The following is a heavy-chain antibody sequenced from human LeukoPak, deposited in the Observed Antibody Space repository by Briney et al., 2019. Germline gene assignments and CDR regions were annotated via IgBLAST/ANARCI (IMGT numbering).Heavy chain of an antibody. J-gene: IGHJ5*02. CDR3: ARVITYYYDSSGYYWFDP. V-gene: IGHV4-34*01. Sequence: KPSETLSLTCGDYAGSFSGYYWSWIRQPPGKGLEWIGEINHSGNTNYNPSLKSRVTISLDTSKNQFSLRLSSVTAADTAVYYCARVITYYYDSSGYYWFDPWGQGTLVTVSS. D-gene: IGHD3-22*01. CDR2: INHSGNT. CDR1: AGSFSGYY.